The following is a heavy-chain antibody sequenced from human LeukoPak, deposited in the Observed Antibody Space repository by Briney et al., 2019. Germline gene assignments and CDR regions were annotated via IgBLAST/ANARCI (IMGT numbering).Heavy chain of an antibody. CDR2: INHIGQTT. D-gene: IGHD5-12*01. CDR1: GVTFSNHE. CDR3: AKGTRRLVVAPFDY. V-gene: IGHV3-48*03. J-gene: IGHJ4*02. Sequence: GGSLRLSCTASGVTFSNHEMNWVRQPPGKGLQWISNINHIGQTTYYADSVKGRFTISRDNARNSLFLDMNSLRAEDTAVYYCAKGTRRLVVAPFDYWGQGTLVTVSS.